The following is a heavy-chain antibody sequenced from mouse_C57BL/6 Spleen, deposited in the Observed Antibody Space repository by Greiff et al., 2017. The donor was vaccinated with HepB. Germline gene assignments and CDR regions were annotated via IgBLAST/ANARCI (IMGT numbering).Heavy chain of an antibody. Sequence: DVKLVESGGGLVKPGGSLKLSCAASGFTFSSYTMSWVRQTPEKRLEWVATISGGGGNTYYPDSVKGRFTISRDNAKNTLYLQMSSLRSEDTALYYCARLYHAYGGYFDVWGTGTTVTVSS. J-gene: IGHJ1*03. CDR2: ISGGGGNT. CDR1: GFTFSSYT. V-gene: IGHV5-9*01. CDR3: ARLYHAYGGYFDV. D-gene: IGHD2-3*01.